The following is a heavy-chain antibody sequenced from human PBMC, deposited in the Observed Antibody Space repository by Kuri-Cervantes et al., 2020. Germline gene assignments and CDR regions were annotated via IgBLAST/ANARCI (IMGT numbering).Heavy chain of an antibody. J-gene: IGHJ4*02. Sequence: ASVKVSCKASGYTFTSYGISWVRQAPGQGLEWMGWISAYNGNTNYAQKLQGRVTMTTDTSTSTAYMELRSLRSDDTAVYYCARDILEEWLSENITPNDYWGQGTLVTVSS. V-gene: IGHV1-18*01. CDR2: ISAYNGNT. D-gene: IGHD3-3*01. CDR1: GYTFTSYG. CDR3: ARDILEEWLSENITPNDY.